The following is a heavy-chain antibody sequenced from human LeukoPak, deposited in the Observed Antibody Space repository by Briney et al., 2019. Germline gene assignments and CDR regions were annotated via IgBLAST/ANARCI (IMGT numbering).Heavy chain of an antibody. CDR1: GFTFSSYG. J-gene: IGHJ4*02. V-gene: IGHV3-33*01. CDR3: ARDLWMMATIAPFDY. D-gene: IGHD5-24*01. Sequence: PGRSLRLSCAASGFTFSSYGMHWVRQAPGKGLEWVAVIWYDGSNKYYADSVKGRFTISRDNSKNTLYLQMNSLRAEDTAVYYCARDLWMMATIAPFDYWGQGTLVTVSS. CDR2: IWYDGSNK.